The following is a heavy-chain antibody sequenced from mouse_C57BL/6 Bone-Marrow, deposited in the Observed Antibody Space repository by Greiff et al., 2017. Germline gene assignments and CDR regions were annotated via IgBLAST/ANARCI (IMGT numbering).Heavy chain of an antibody. J-gene: IGHJ3*01. CDR1: GFTFSSYG. V-gene: IGHV5-6*02. Sequence: DVMLVESGGDLVKPGGSLKLSCAASGFTFSSYGMSWVRQTPDKRLEWVATISSGGSYTYYPDSVKGRFTISRDNAKNTLYLQMSSLKSEDTAMYYCARPSSWFAYWGQGTLVTVSA. CDR3: ARPSSWFAY. CDR2: ISSGGSYT.